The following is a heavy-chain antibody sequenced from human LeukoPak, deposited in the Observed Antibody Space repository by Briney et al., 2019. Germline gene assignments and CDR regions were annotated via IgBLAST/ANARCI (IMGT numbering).Heavy chain of an antibody. CDR3: ARVRPYSSSWDNWFDP. Sequence: ASVKVSCKASGYTFTGYYIHWVRQAPGQGLEWMGWINPNSGGTNSAQKFQGRVTMTRDMSTSTVYMELSSLRSEDTAVYYCARVRPYSSSWDNWFDPWGQGTLVTVSS. D-gene: IGHD6-6*01. CDR2: INPNSGGT. J-gene: IGHJ5*02. V-gene: IGHV1-2*02. CDR1: GYTFTGYY.